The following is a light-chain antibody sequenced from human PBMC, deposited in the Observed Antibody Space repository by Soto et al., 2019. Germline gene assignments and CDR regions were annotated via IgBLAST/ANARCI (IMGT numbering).Light chain of an antibody. V-gene: IGLV2-8*01. J-gene: IGLJ1*01. Sequence: QSLLTQPPSASGSPGQSVTISCSGTSSDSSDYNYASGYQQHPGKAPKLMVYEVSKRPSGVPDRFSGSKSGNTASLTVSGLQAEDEADYYCSSYAGSDNYVFGTGTKVTVL. CDR1: SSDSSDYNY. CDR2: EVS. CDR3: SSYAGSDNYV.